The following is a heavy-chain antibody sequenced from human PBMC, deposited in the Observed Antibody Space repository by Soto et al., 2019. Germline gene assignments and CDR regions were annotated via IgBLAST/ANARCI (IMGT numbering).Heavy chain of an antibody. CDR3: ARGGSSWYGNYYYGMDV. J-gene: IGHJ6*02. D-gene: IGHD6-13*01. CDR1: GYTFTSYD. V-gene: IGHV1-8*01. CDR2: MNPNSGNT. Sequence: QVQLVQSGAEVKKPGASVKVSCKASGYTFTSYDINWVRQATGQGLEWMGWMNPNSGNTGYAQKFQGRVTMTRNTSIRTAYMELSSLRSEDTAVYYCARGGSSWYGNYYYGMDVWGQGTTVTVSS.